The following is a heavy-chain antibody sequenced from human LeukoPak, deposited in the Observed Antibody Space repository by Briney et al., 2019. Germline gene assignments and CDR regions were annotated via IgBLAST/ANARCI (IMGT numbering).Heavy chain of an antibody. CDR2: IKQDGSEK. CDR3: ARDSTIFGVVLNYYYYYGMDV. CDR1: GFTFSSYW. Sequence: GVSLRLSCAASGFTFSSYWMSWVRQAPGKGLEWVANIKQDGSEKYYVDYVKGRFTIFRDNAKNSLYLQMNSLRAEDTAVYYCARDSTIFGVVLNYYYYYGMDVWGQGTTVTVSS. D-gene: IGHD3-3*01. V-gene: IGHV3-7*01. J-gene: IGHJ6*02.